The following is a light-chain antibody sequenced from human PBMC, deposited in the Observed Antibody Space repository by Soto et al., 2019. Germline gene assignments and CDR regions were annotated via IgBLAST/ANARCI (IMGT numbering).Light chain of an antibody. CDR1: QSIKMY. J-gene: IGKJ4*01. Sequence: DITMPQSPSSLSASMGDTVTITCRASQSIKMYLNWYQQKPGKAPKLLLYVASSLQSGVPSRFSGSGSGTEFTLTISSLQPEDLATYYCHQCYSTPPTFGGRPNVYIK. V-gene: IGKV1-39*01. CDR3: HQCYSTPPT. CDR2: VAS.